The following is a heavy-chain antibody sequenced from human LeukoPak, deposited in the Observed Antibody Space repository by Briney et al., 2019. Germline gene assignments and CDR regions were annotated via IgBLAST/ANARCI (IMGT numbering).Heavy chain of an antibody. CDR3: AKGVIVGATLSSWFDP. J-gene: IGHJ5*02. CDR2: ISYDGSNK. Sequence: GGSLRLSCAASGFTFSSYGIHWVRQAPGKGLEWVAVISYDGSNKYYADSVKGRFTISRDNSKNTLYLQMNSLRAEDTAVYYCAKGVIVGATLSSWFDPWGQGTLVTVSS. CDR1: GFTFSSYG. D-gene: IGHD1-26*01. V-gene: IGHV3-30*18.